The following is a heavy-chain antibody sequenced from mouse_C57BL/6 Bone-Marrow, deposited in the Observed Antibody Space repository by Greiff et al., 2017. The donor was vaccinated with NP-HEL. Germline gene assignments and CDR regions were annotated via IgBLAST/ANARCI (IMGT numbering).Heavy chain of an antibody. J-gene: IGHJ4*01. CDR2: ILPGSGST. CDR3: ARDHYGTGAMDY. V-gene: IGHV1-9*01. Sequence: QVQLQQSGAELMKPGASVTLSCKATGYTFTGYWIEWVKQRPGHGLEWIGEILPGSGSTNYNEKFKGKATFNADTSSNTAYMLLSSLTTEDAAINYSARDHYGTGAMDYWGQGTSVTVSS. CDR1: GYTFTGYW. D-gene: IGHD1-1*01.